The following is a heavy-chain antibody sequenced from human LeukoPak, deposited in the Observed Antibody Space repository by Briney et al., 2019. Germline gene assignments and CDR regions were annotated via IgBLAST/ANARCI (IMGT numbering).Heavy chain of an antibody. CDR3: GTSGGDTGAFDI. V-gene: IGHV3-23*01. D-gene: IGHD3-10*01. CDR1: GFTFSSYA. J-gene: IGHJ3*02. CDR2: ISGSGGST. Sequence: PGGSLRLSCAASGFTFSSYAMSWVRQAPGKGLEWVSAISGSGGSTYYADSVKGRFTISRDNSKNTLYLQMNRLRAEDTAVYYCGTSGGDTGAFDIWGQGTMVTVSS.